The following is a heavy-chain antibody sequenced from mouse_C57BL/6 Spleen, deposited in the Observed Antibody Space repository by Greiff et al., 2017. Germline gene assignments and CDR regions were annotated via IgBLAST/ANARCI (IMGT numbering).Heavy chain of an antibody. V-gene: IGHV1-52*01. J-gene: IGHJ4*01. Sequence: QVQLQQPGAELVRPGSSVKLSCKASGYTFTSYWMHWVKQRPIQGLEWIGNIDPSDSETNYNQKFKDKATLTVDKSSSTAYMQLSSLTSEDSAVYYCARWDYGSPSMDYWGQGTSVTVSS. CDR2: IDPSDSET. CDR3: ARWDYGSPSMDY. CDR1: GYTFTSYW. D-gene: IGHD2-1*01.